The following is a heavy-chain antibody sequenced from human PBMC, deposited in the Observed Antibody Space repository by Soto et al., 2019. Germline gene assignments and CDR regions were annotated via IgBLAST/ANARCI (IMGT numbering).Heavy chain of an antibody. CDR2: INPNTGGA. J-gene: IGHJ5*02. V-gene: IGHV1-2*02. D-gene: IGHD3-3*01. Sequence: QVQLVQSGAEVRKSGASVRVSCKASGYTFSGHYIHWVRQAPGQGLEWMGWINPNTGGATYAQNFQGRVSMTRDTSINTAYMELSGLKYDDTAMYFCARDATSYEFWSAFLGWFDPWGQGTLVTVSS. CDR3: ARDATSYEFWSAFLGWFDP. CDR1: GYTFSGHY.